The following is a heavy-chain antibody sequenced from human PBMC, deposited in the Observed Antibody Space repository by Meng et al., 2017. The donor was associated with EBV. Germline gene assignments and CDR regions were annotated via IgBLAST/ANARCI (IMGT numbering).Heavy chain of an antibody. J-gene: IGHJ4*02. D-gene: IGHD6-19*01. CDR1: GYTFTGYY. CDR2: INPNSGGT. V-gene: IGHV1-2*06. CDR3: ARVGIAVAGTGDY. Sequence: VQLVPSGDGGKKPEASVNVSCKASGYTFTGYYMHWLRQAPGQGLEWMGRINPNSGGTNYAQKFQGRVTMTRDTSISTAYMELSRLRSDDTAVYYCARVGIAVAGTGDYWGQGTLVTVSS.